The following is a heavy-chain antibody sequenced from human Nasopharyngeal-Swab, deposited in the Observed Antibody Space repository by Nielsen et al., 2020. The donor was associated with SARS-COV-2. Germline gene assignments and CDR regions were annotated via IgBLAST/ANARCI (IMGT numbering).Heavy chain of an antibody. CDR2: ISSSSSYI. D-gene: IGHD1-26*01. V-gene: IGHV3-21*01. Sequence: VRQMPGKGLEWVSSISSSSSYIYYADSVKGRFTISRDNAKNSLYLQMNSLRAEDTAVYYCVRGGGSYPYWGQGTLVTVSS. CDR3: VRGGGSYPY. J-gene: IGHJ4*02.